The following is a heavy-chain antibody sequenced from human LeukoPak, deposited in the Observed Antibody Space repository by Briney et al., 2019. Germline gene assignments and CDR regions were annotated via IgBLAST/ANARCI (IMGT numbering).Heavy chain of an antibody. D-gene: IGHD5-12*01. CDR1: GGSISSSSYY. J-gene: IGHJ2*01. Sequence: SETLSLTCTVSGGSISSSSYYWGWIRQPPGKGLEWIGSIYYSGSTYYNPSLKSRVTISVDTSKNQFSLKLSSVTAADTAVYYCARAIASGYDFSPGFLAPNYWYFDLWGRGTLVTVSS. CDR3: ARAIASGYDFSPGFLAPNYWYFDL. CDR2: IYYSGST. V-gene: IGHV4-39*07.